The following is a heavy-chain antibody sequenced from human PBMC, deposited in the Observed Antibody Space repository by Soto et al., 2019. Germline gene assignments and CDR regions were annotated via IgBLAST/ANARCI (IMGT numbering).Heavy chain of an antibody. Sequence: PGGSLRLSCVASGFSFNEAWMNWVRQAPGEGLEWVGRIKTSAGGGATDYAAPVQGRFTISRDDSKNALYLHMNSLRTEDTAIYYCTTGSVEGIWGKGTTVTVSS. CDR3: TTGSVEGI. V-gene: IGHV3-15*07. CDR2: IKTSAGGGAT. D-gene: IGHD3-10*01. J-gene: IGHJ6*04. CDR1: GFSFNEAW.